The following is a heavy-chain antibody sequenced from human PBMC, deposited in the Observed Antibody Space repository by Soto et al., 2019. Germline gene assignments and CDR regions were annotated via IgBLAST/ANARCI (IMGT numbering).Heavy chain of an antibody. Sequence: ASVKVSCKASGYTFTSYDINWVRQATGQGLEWMGWMNPNSGNTGYAQKFQGRVTMTRNTSISTAYMELSSLRSEDTAVYYCARVVTATHYYYYYMDVWGKGTTVTVSS. CDR2: MNPNSGNT. V-gene: IGHV1-8*01. D-gene: IGHD5-18*01. J-gene: IGHJ6*03. CDR3: ARVVTATHYYYYYMDV. CDR1: GYTFTSYD.